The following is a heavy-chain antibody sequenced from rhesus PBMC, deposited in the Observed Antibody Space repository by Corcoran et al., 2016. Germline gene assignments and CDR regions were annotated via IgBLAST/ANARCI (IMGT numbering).Heavy chain of an antibody. J-gene: IGHJ1*01. Sequence: QVQLQESGPGLVTPSQTLSLTCAVSGGSIRADSYWRWIRQPPGTVLEWIGYIYGSGVGTNYNPSLKNRVTISIDTSKKQVFLKLSSVTAADTAVYYCAGTAGDPYEDDYGYEFWGQGALVTVSS. D-gene: IGHD3-9*01. CDR3: AGTAGDPYEDDYGYEF. CDR2: IYGSGVGT. V-gene: IGHV4-106*01. CDR1: GGSIRADSY.